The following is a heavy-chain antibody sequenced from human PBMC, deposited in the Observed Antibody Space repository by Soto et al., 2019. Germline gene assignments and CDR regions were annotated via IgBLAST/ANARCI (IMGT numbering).Heavy chain of an antibody. D-gene: IGHD3-22*01. CDR3: AKARYFDSTGYLYYFDY. V-gene: IGHV3-23*01. CDR2: ITGSGDYT. Sequence: EVQLLESGGGLAQPGASLRLSCAASGFTFSNYAMSWVRQAPGKGLEWVSSITGSGDYTYYADSVKGRFTISRDISKNTLYLQMNSLRAGDTAVYYCAKARYFDSTGYLYYFDYWGQGTLITVSS. CDR1: GFTFSNYA. J-gene: IGHJ4*02.